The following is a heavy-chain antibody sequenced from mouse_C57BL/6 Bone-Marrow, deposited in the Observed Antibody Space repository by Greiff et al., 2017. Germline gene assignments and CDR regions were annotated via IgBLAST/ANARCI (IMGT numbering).Heavy chain of an antibody. V-gene: IGHV14-1*01. CDR3: TTIGGRYYGSRWDFDV. Sequence: VQLQQSGAELVRPGASVKLSCTASGFNIKDYYMHWVKQRPEQGLEWIGRIDPEDGDTEYAPKFQGKATMTADTSSNPAYLQLSSLTSEDTAVXYCTTIGGRYYGSRWDFDVWGTGTTVTVSS. J-gene: IGHJ1*03. CDR1: GFNIKDYY. CDR2: IDPEDGDT. D-gene: IGHD1-1*01.